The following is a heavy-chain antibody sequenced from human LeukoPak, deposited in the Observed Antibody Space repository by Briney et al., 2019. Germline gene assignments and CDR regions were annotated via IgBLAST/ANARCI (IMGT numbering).Heavy chain of an antibody. CDR2: LDPEDGET. D-gene: IGHD3-10*01. CDR1: GYTLTELS. J-gene: IGHJ5*02. V-gene: IGHV1-24*01. Sequence: ASVKVSCKVSGYTLTELSMHWVRQAPGKGLEWMGGLDPEDGETIYAQKFQGRVTMTEDTSTDTAYMELSSLRSEDTAVYYCATLSRPRKSITMVRGGVIWWFDPWGQGTLVTVSS. CDR3: ATLSRPRKSITMVRGGVIWWFDP.